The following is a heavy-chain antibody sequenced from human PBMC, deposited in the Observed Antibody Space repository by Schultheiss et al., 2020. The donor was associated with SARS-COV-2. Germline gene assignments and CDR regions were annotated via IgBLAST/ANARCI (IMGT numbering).Heavy chain of an antibody. D-gene: IGHD3-9*01. J-gene: IGHJ6*02. CDR3: ARDRYDILTGSYYYYYGMDV. Sequence: GGSLRLSCAASGFTFSNAWMSWVRQAPGKGLEWVSAISGSGGSTYYADSVKGRFTISRDNSKNTLYLQMNSLRAEDTAVYYCARDRYDILTGSYYYYYGMDVWGQGTTVTVSS. CDR2: ISGSGGST. V-gene: IGHV3-23*01. CDR1: GFTFSNAW.